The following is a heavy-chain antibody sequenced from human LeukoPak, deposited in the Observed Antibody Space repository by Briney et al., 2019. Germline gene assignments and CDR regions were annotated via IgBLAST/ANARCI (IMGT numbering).Heavy chain of an antibody. D-gene: IGHD1-14*01. CDR3: ARRTTALGRDY. CDR1: GFTFSSYS. Sequence: GGSLRLSCAASGFTFSSYSMNWVRQAPGKGLEWISYISSTSSTIYYADSVKGRFTISRDNAKNSLYLQMNSLRAEDTAVYYCARRTTALGRDYWGQGTLVTVSS. V-gene: IGHV3-48*04. CDR2: ISSTSSTI. J-gene: IGHJ4*02.